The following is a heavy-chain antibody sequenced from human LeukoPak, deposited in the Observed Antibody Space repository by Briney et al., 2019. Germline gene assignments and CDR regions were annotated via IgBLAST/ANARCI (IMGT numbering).Heavy chain of an antibody. Sequence: PSETLSLTCTVSGGSISGYYWSWIRQPPGKGLEWIGWIHYSGSTNYNPSLKSRVTISEDTSKNQFSLKLSSVTAADTAVYYCARGSRQWPDYWGQGTLVTVSS. V-gene: IGHV4-59*01. CDR2: IHYSGST. CDR1: GGSISGYY. D-gene: IGHD6-19*01. CDR3: ARGSRQWPDY. J-gene: IGHJ4*02.